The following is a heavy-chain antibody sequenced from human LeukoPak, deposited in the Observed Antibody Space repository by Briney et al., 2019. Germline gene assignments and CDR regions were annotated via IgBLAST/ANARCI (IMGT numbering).Heavy chain of an antibody. J-gene: IGHJ4*02. D-gene: IGHD4-23*01. CDR3: TSDLPGGYSNYFDD. Sequence: GGSLRLSCAASGFSLSSYSMNWVRQAPGKGLEWVGRIKSRVSGGTTDYAAPVKGRFTISRDDSKNTLHLQMDSLRTEDTAVYYCTSDLPGGYSNYFDDWGQGTLVTVSS. CDR1: GFSLSSYS. CDR2: IKSRVSGGTT. V-gene: IGHV3-15*01.